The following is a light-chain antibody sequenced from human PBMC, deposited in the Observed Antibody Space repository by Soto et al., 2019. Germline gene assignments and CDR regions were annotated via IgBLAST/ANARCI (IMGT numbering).Light chain of an antibody. CDR3: SSYTSSSTYV. CDR2: DVS. J-gene: IGLJ1*01. CDR1: SSDVGSYNR. V-gene: IGLV2-18*02. Sequence: QSVLTQPPSVSGSPGQSVTISCTGTSSDVGSYNRVSWYQQPPGTAPKVMIYDVSNRPSGVPDRFSGSKSGNTASLTISGLQAEDESDYYCSSYTSSSTYVFGTGTRPPS.